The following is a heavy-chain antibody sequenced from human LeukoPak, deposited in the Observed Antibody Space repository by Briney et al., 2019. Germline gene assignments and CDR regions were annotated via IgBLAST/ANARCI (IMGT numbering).Heavy chain of an antibody. CDR1: GFTFSSYA. D-gene: IGHD2-2*01. CDR3: AKDLAAYDYFDY. CDR2: ISGSGGST. J-gene: IGHJ4*02. V-gene: IGHV3-23*01. Sequence: GGSLRLSCAASGFTFSSYAMSWVRQAPGKGLEWVSAISGSGGSTYYAGSVKGRFTISRDNSKNTLYLQMNSLRAEDTAVYYCAKDLAAYDYFDYWGQGTLVTVSS.